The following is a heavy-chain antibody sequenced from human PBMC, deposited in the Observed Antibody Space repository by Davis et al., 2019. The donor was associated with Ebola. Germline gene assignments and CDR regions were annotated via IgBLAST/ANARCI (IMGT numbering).Heavy chain of an antibody. CDR1: GFTFSSYA. J-gene: IGHJ6*03. CDR3: ARDGFIYCGGDCSHINDYYYYYYMDV. CDR2: ISYDGSNK. Sequence: PGGSLRLSCAASGFTFSSYAMHWVRQAPGKGLEWVAVISYDGSNKYYADSVKGRFTISRDNSKNTLYLQMNSLRAEDTAVYYCARDGFIYCGGDCSHINDYYYYYYMDVWGKGTTVTVS. D-gene: IGHD2-21*01. V-gene: IGHV3-30-3*01.